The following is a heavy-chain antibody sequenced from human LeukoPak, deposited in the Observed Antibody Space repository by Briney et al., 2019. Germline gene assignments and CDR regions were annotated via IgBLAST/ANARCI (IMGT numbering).Heavy chain of an antibody. J-gene: IGHJ5*02. Sequence: SETPSLTCTVSGGSISSSSYYWGWIRQPPGKGLEWIGSIYYSGSTYYNPSLKSRVTISVDTSKNQFSLKLSSVTTADTAVYYCARVAFGVTDPWGQGTLVTVAS. CDR1: GGSISSSSYY. CDR3: ARVAFGVTDP. D-gene: IGHD3-3*01. CDR2: IYYSGST. V-gene: IGHV4-39*07.